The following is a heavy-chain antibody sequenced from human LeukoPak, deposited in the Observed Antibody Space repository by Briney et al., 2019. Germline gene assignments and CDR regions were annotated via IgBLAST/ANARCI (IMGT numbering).Heavy chain of an antibody. V-gene: IGHV4-59*08. D-gene: IGHD4-4*01. CDR3: ARHKGVTPSCYFDY. CDR2: IYYSGST. CDR1: GGSISSYY. J-gene: IGHJ4*02. Sequence: PSETLSLTCTVSGGSISSYYWSWIRQPPGKGLEWIGYIYYSGSTNYNPSLKSRVTISVDTSKNQFSLKLSSVTAADTAVYYCARHKGVTPSCYFDYWGQGTLVTVSS.